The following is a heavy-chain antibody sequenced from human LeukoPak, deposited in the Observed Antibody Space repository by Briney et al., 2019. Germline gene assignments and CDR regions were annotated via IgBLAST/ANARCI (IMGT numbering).Heavy chain of an antibody. J-gene: IGHJ4*02. Sequence: GGSLRLSCAASGFTFSSYAISWVRQAPGKGLEWVSAISGSGGSTFYGDSVKGRSTISRDNSENTLYLQMNSLKAEDTAVYYCAKGRYYDTSGYSGWGQGTLVTVSS. CDR3: AKGRYYDTSGYSG. V-gene: IGHV3-23*01. CDR2: ISGSGGST. D-gene: IGHD3-22*01. CDR1: GFTFSSYA.